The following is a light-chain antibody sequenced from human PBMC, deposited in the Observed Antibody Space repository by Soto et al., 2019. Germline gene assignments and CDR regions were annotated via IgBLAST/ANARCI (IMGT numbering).Light chain of an antibody. J-gene: IGLJ2*01. CDR2: DVS. CDR1: SSDVGGYNF. V-gene: IGLV2-14*03. Sequence: QSVLTQPASVSGSPGQSITISCTGTSSDVGGYNFVSWYQQHPGKAPKLMIYDVSNRPSGVSNRFSGSKSGNTASLTISGLQAEDEADYYCSSYTSSRTLVFGGGIKVTVL. CDR3: SSYTSSRTLV.